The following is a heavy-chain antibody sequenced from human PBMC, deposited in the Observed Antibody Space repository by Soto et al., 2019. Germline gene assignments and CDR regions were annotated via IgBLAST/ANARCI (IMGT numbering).Heavy chain of an antibody. V-gene: IGHV1-69*01. Sequence: QVQLVQSGAEVKKPGSSVKVSCKASGGTFSSYAISWVRLAPGQGLEWMGGIIPIFGTANYAEKFQGRVTINAEESRSTAYMTLSSLRSEDTAVYYCARESHDYGDYVAVYWGQGTLVNVPS. J-gene: IGHJ4*02. D-gene: IGHD4-17*01. CDR3: ARESHDYGDYVAVY. CDR2: IIPIFGTA. CDR1: GGTFSSYA.